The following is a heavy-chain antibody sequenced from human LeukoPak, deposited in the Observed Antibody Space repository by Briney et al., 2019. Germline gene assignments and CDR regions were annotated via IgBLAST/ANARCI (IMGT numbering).Heavy chain of an antibody. V-gene: IGHV3-48*02. D-gene: IGHD7-27*01. CDR2: LSLSSDII. Sequence: PGGSLRLSCAASGFTFSAYSMNWVRQAPGKGLEWISYLSLSSDIIYYADSVEGRFTISGDKSKNSLYLQMNSLRDEDTAVYYCARDHNWGFDYWGQGTLVTVSS. CDR3: ARDHNWGFDY. CDR1: GFTFSAYS. J-gene: IGHJ4*02.